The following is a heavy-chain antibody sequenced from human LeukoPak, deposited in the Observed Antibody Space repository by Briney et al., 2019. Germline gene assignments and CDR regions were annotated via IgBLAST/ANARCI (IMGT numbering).Heavy chain of an antibody. D-gene: IGHD4-11*01. CDR3: ARGYDYSNYEWNDY. CDR2: INPNSGDT. Sequence: ASVKVSCKASAYTFTGYYMHWVRHAPGQGLEWMGRINPNSGDTNYAQKFQGRVTMTRDTSISTAYMELSSLRSEDTAVYYCARGYDYSNYEWNDYWGQGTLVTVSS. J-gene: IGHJ4*02. CDR1: AYTFTGYY. V-gene: IGHV1-2*06.